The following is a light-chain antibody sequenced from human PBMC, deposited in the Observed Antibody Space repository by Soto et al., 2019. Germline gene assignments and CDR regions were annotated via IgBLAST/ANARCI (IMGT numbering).Light chain of an antibody. CDR3: QHYNSYSEA. CDR1: QTISSW. J-gene: IGKJ1*01. CDR2: KAS. V-gene: IGKV1-5*03. Sequence: DIHMTQSPSTLSGSVGDRVTLTFLASQTISSWLAGYQQKPGKAPKLLIYKASTLKSGVPSRFSGSGSGTEFTLTISSLQPDDFATYYCQHYNSYSEAFGQGTKVDIK.